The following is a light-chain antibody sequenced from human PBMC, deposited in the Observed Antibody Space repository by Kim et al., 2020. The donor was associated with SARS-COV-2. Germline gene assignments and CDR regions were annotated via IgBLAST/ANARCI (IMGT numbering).Light chain of an antibody. CDR1: NIGGHS. J-gene: IGLJ1*01. V-gene: IGLV3-21*01. Sequence: SYELTQPPSVSVAPGQTARITCGGNNIGGHSVHWYQQKPGQAPVLVIYYDSDRSSGIPERFSGSKAATTATLTISRVEAGDEADYYCQVWDTDTDDYVFG. CDR2: YDS. CDR3: QVWDTDTDDYV.